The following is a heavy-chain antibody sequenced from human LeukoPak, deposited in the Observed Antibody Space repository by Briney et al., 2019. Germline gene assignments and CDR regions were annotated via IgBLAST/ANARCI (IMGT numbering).Heavy chain of an antibody. CDR1: GGSFSGYY. D-gene: IGHD6-13*01. CDR2: INHSGST. V-gene: IGHV4-34*01. J-gene: IGHJ5*02. CDR3: ARSFSSSWSSP. Sequence: SETLCLTCAVYGGSFSGYYWSWIRQPPGKGLEWIGEINHSGSTNYNPSLKSRVTISVDTSKNQFSLKLSSVTAADTAVYYCARSFSSSWSSPWGQGTLVTVSS.